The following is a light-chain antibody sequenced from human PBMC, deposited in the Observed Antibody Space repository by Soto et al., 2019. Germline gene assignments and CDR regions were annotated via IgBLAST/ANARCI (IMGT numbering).Light chain of an antibody. CDR3: QTWGTGFQV. CDR1: SGHSSYA. CDR2: LNNDGSH. Sequence: QSVLTQSPSASASLGASVKLTCTLSSGHSSYAIAWHQKQPGKGPRYLMDLNNDGSHSKGDGIPDRFSGSSSGAERYLIISSLQSEDEADYYCQTWGTGFQVLGGGTKLTVL. J-gene: IGLJ2*01. V-gene: IGLV4-69*01.